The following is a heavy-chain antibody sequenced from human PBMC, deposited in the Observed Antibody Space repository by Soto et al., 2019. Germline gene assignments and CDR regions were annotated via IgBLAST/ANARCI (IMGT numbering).Heavy chain of an antibody. Sequence: GASVKVSCKASGYTFTSYAMHWVRQAPGQRLEWMGWINAGNGNTKYSQKFQGRVTITRDTSASTAYMELSSLRSEDTAVYYCARDGPYDILTGYPYYFDYWGQGTLVTVSS. D-gene: IGHD3-9*01. CDR1: GYTFTSYA. CDR3: ARDGPYDILTGYPYYFDY. J-gene: IGHJ4*02. CDR2: INAGNGNT. V-gene: IGHV1-3*01.